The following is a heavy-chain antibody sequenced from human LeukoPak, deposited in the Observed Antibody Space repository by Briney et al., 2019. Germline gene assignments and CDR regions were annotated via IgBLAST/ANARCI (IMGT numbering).Heavy chain of an antibody. V-gene: IGHV4-4*09. CDR2: ILTSGTT. CDR3: ARLRVSGSYLYYFDY. CDR1: NGSISNYH. J-gene: IGHJ4*02. Sequence: SETLSLTCTVSNGSISNYHWSWVRQPPGKGLEWIGYILTSGTTNYNPSLKRRLTISVDTSKNQFTLKLSSVTAADTAVYYCARLRVSGSYLYYFDYWGQGTLVSVFS. D-gene: IGHD1-26*01.